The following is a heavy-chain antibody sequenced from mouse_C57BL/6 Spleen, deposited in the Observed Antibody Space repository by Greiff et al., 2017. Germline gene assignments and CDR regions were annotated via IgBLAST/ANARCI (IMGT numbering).Heavy chain of an antibody. CDR1: GYAFTNYL. Sequence: QVQLKQSGAELVRPGTSVKVSCKASGYAFTNYLIEWVKQRPGQGLEWIGVINPGSGGTNYNGKFKGKATLTADKSSSTAYMQLSSLTSEDSAVYFCARRSYYDYDGAYWGQGTLVTVSA. D-gene: IGHD2-4*01. V-gene: IGHV1-54*01. J-gene: IGHJ3*01. CDR2: INPGSGGT. CDR3: ARRSYYDYDGAY.